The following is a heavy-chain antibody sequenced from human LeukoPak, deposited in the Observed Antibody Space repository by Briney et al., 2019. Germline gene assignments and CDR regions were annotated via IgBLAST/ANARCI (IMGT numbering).Heavy chain of an antibody. CDR1: GGSFSSYY. D-gene: IGHD6-19*01. CDR3: ARGPVAVAGTAGYFDY. V-gene: IGHV4-34*01. CDR2: INHSGST. J-gene: IGHJ4*02. Sequence: SETLSLTCAVYGGSFSSYYWSWIRQPPGKWLEWIGEINHSGSTNYNPSLKSRATISVDTSKNQFSLKLSSVTAADTAVYYCARGPVAVAGTAGYFDYWGQGTLVTVSS.